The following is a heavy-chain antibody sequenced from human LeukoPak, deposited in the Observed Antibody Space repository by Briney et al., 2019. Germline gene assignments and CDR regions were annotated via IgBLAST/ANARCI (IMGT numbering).Heavy chain of an antibody. CDR2: ISSSTSTI. CDR1: GFTFSSYS. Sequence: GGSLRLSCAASGFTFSSYSMNWVRQAPGKGLEWVSYISSSTSTIYYADSVKGRFTISRDNAKNSLYLQMNSLRAEDTAVYYCARFGSQPLFDYWGQGTLVTVSS. J-gene: IGHJ4*02. D-gene: IGHD1-26*01. V-gene: IGHV3-48*01. CDR3: ARFGSQPLFDY.